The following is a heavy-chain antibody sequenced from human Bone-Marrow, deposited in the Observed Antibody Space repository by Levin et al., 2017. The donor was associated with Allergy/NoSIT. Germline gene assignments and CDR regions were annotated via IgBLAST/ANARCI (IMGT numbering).Heavy chain of an antibody. J-gene: IGHJ4*02. CDR3: AKDKHPLVAATYYFDY. CDR2: ISGSGGST. D-gene: IGHD2-15*01. V-gene: IGHV3-23*01. Sequence: GGSLRLSCAASGFTFSSYAMSWVRQAPGKGLEWVSAISGSGGSTYYADSVKGRFTISRDNSKNTLYLQMNSLRAEDTAVYYCAKDKHPLVAATYYFDYWGQGTLVTVSS. CDR1: GFTFSSYA.